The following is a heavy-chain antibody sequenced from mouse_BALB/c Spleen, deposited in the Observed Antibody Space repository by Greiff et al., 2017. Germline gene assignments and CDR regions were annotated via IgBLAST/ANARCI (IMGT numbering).Heavy chain of an antibody. Sequence: VQLQQSGTVLARPGASVKMSCKASGYSFTSYWMHWVKQRPGQGLEWIGAIYPGNSDTSYNQKFKGKAKLTAVTSASTAYMELSSLTNEDSAVYYCTRSGITHYYAMDYWGQGTSVTVSS. CDR2: IYPGNSDT. V-gene: IGHV1-5*01. D-gene: IGHD2-4*01. J-gene: IGHJ4*01. CDR1: GYSFTSYW. CDR3: TRSGITHYYAMDY.